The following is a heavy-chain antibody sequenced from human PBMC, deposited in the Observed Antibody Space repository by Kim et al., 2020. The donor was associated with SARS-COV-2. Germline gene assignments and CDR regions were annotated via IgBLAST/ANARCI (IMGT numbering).Heavy chain of an antibody. V-gene: IGHV3-74*01. D-gene: IGHD1-1*01. CDR1: GFTTFSSYW. CDR3: ASSPSKYNYGAY. Sequence: GGSLRLYCAAAGFTTFSSYWMHWVRQAPGKGLVWVARTYSDGNTTSYADSVKGRFSISRDNAKNTLYLQMNSLRAEDTAVYYCASSPSKYNYGAYWGQGTLVTVSS. CDR2: TYSDGNTT. J-gene: IGHJ4*02.